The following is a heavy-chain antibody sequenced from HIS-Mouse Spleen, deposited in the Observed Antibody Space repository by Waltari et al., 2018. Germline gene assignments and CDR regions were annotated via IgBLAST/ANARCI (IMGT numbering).Heavy chain of an antibody. CDR2: IYYSGRT. J-gene: IGHJ2*01. D-gene: IGHD6-13*01. CDR3: AREIPYSSSWYDWYFDL. Sequence: QLQLQESGPGLVKPSETLSLTCTVSGGSISSSSYSWGWIRQPPGKGLEGIGSIYYSGRTYYNPSLKSRVTISVDTSKNQFSLKLSSVTAADTAVYYCAREIPYSSSWYDWYFDLWGRGTLVTVSS. CDR1: GGSISSSSYS. V-gene: IGHV4-39*07.